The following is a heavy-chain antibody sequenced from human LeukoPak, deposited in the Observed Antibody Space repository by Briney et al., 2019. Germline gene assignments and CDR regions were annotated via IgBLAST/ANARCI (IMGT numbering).Heavy chain of an antibody. V-gene: IGHV1-18*01. J-gene: IGHJ1*01. CDR1: GYTFTTYG. D-gene: IGHD3-10*01. Sequence: APVKVSCKTSGYTFTTYGITWVRQAPGQGLEWMGWISTYNGNTNYAQKSQGRVTMTTDTSTSTVYMELRRLRSDDTAVYYCTRDQSITMLRGVITYFHYWGQGTLVTVSS. CDR3: TRDQSITMLRGVITYFHY. CDR2: ISTYNGNT.